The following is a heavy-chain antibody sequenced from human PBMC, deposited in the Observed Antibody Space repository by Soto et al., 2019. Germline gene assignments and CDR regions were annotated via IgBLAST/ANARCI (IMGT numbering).Heavy chain of an antibody. Sequence: QVQLQESGPGLVKPSETLSLTCTVSGGSISSYYWSWIRQSPGKGWEWIGYIYYSGSTNYNPSLKSRVTISVDTSKNHFSLKLSSVTAADTAVYYCARVGSSGCFDSWGQGTLVTVSS. CDR2: IYYSGST. V-gene: IGHV4-59*01. CDR1: GGSISSYY. J-gene: IGHJ4*02. CDR3: ARVGSSGCFDS. D-gene: IGHD6-19*01.